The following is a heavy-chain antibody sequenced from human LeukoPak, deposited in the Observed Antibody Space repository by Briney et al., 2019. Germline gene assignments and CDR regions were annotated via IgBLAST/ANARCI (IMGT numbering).Heavy chain of an antibody. J-gene: IGHJ4*02. CDR3: ARGSWFGIQEPVFLEY. V-gene: IGHV3-30*04. CDR1: GFTFSSYA. Sequence: GRSLRLSCAASGFTFSSYAMHWVRQAPGKGLEWVAVISYDGSNKYYADSVKGRFTISRDNSKNTLYLQMNSLRAEDTAVYYCARGSWFGIQEPVFLEYWGQGTLVTVSS. D-gene: IGHD3-10*01. CDR2: ISYDGSNK.